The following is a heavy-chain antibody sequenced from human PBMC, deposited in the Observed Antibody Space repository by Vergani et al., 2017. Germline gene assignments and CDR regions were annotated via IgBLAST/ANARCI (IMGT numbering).Heavy chain of an antibody. Sequence: DVHLAESGGGFFQPGGSLRLSCSASGFSFNSYWMHWVRQVPGKGLLWVSRIKSDGSITAYADSVKGRFTISRDNSKNTLYLQMNSLRAEDTAVYYCAKDQGPSEAHDYWGQGTLVTVSS. CDR2: IKSDGSIT. J-gene: IGHJ4*02. CDR1: GFSFNSYW. CDR3: AKDQGPSEAHDY. V-gene: IGHV3-74*03.